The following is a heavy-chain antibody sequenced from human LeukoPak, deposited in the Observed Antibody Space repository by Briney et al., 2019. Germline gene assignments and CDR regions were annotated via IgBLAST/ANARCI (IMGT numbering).Heavy chain of an antibody. Sequence: ASVKVSCKASGYTFPSYFMHWVRQAPGQGLEWMGIINPTGGSTTYAQKFQGRVTMTRDTSTSTVYMELSSLRSEDTAVYYCARERSSGSRPMYYFDYWGQGTLVTVSS. V-gene: IGHV1-46*01. CDR2: INPTGGST. CDR1: GYTFPSYF. CDR3: ARERSSGSRPMYYFDY. D-gene: IGHD6-19*01. J-gene: IGHJ4*02.